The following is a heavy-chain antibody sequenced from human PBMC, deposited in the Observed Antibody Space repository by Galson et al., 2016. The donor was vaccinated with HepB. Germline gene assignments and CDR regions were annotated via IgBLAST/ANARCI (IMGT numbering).Heavy chain of an antibody. J-gene: IGHJ4*02. Sequence: SLRLSCAASGFTFSTYAMTWVRQAPGKGLEWVSTISGSGGNTFYADPVKGRFTISRDNSKNTLYLQMNSLRGDDTVVFYCAALEPYYFDYGGQGTLATGSS. CDR1: GFTFSTYA. V-gene: IGHV3-23*01. CDR3: AALEPYYFDY. D-gene: IGHD1-1*01. CDR2: ISGSGGNT.